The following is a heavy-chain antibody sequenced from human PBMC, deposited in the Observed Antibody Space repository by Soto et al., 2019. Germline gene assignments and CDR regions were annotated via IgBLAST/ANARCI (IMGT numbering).Heavy chain of an antibody. D-gene: IGHD5-18*01. V-gene: IGHV4-61*01. J-gene: IGHJ4*02. Sequence: SETLSLTYTVSGGSVSSGSYYWSWIRQPPGKGLEWIGYIYYSGSTNYNPSLKSRVTISVDTSKNQFSLKLSSVTAADTAVYYCARTWIQLWEIDYWGQGTLVTVSS. CDR2: IYYSGST. CDR3: ARTWIQLWEIDY. CDR1: GGSVSSGSYY.